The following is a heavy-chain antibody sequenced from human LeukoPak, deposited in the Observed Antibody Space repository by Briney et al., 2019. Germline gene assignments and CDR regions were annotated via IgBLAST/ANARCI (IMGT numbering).Heavy chain of an antibody. J-gene: IGHJ4*02. CDR1: GFTFSDYY. V-gene: IGHV3-11*04. Sequence: GGSLRLSCAASGFTFSDYYMSWIRQAPGKGLEWVSYISSSGSTIYYADPVKGRITISRDNAKNSLYLQMNSLRAEDTAVYYCARDRTNTLGSGGFDYWGQGTLVTVSS. D-gene: IGHD2-15*01. CDR2: ISSSGSTI. CDR3: ARDRTNTLGSGGFDY.